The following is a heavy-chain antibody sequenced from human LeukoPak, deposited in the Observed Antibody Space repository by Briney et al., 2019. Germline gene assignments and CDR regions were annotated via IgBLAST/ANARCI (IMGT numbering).Heavy chain of an antibody. CDR3: AEGFRPFDY. Sequence: GGSLRLSCAASGFTFSSYGMHWVRQAPGKGLEWVAVISYDGSNKYYADSVKGRFTISRDNSKNTLYLQMNSLRAEDTAVYYCAEGFRPFDYWGQGTLVTVSS. CDR1: GFTFSSYG. V-gene: IGHV3-30*18. J-gene: IGHJ4*02. D-gene: IGHD3-10*01. CDR2: ISYDGSNK.